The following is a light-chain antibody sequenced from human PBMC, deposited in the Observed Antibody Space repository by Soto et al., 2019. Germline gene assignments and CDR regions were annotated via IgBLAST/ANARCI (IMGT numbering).Light chain of an antibody. Sequence: QSVLTQPASVSGSPGQSITISCTGTSNDVGGYNYVSWYQQYPDKAPTLIIYDVSNRPSGVSTRFPGSKSGNRASLTISGLQAEDEADYYCSSYTTTTTSCVFGTGTKVTVL. CDR2: DVS. CDR3: SSYTTTTTSCV. CDR1: SNDVGGYNY. V-gene: IGLV2-14*01. J-gene: IGLJ1*01.